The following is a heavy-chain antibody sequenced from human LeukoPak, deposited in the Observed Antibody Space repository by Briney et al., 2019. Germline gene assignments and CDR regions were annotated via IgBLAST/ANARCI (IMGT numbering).Heavy chain of an antibody. J-gene: IGHJ4*02. CDR2: INHSGST. CDR3: ARSGSRGYGGNGFRY. CDR1: GGSFSGYY. D-gene: IGHD4-23*01. Sequence: SETLSLTCAVYGGSFSGYYWSWIRQPPGKGLEWIGEINHSGSTNYNPSLKSRVTISVDTSKNQFSLKLSSVTAADTAVYYCARSGSRGYGGNGFRYWGQGTLVTVSS. V-gene: IGHV4-34*01.